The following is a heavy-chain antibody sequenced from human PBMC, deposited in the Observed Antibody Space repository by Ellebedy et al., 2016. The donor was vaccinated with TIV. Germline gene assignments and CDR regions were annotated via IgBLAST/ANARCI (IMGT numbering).Heavy chain of an antibody. V-gene: IGHV4-59*12. CDR1: GGSISSYY. CDR2: IYYSGST. CDR3: ARGWSYYVEAFDI. Sequence: GSLRLSXTVSGGSISSYYWSWIRQPPGKGLEWIGYIYYSGSTNYNPSLKSRVTISVDTSNNQFSLKLRPVTAADTAVYFCARGWSYYVEAFDIWGQGTMVTVSS. D-gene: IGHD1-26*01. J-gene: IGHJ3*02.